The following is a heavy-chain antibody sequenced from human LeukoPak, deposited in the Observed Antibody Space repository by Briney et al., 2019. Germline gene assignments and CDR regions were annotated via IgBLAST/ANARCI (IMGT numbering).Heavy chain of an antibody. V-gene: IGHV5-51*01. J-gene: IGHJ4*02. CDR3: ARQGMLEEGADY. D-gene: IGHD3-16*01. Sequence: GESLKFSGKGSGYTFTSYWIGWVRQMPGNGLEWMGIIYPADSDTRYSPSFQGQVTISADKSISTAYLQWSSLKASDTAMYYCARQGMLEEGADYWGQGTLVTVSS. CDR1: GYTFTSYW. CDR2: IYPADSDT.